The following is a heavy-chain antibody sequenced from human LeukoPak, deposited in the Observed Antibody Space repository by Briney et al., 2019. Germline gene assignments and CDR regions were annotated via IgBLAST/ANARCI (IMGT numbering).Heavy chain of an antibody. D-gene: IGHD2-15*01. CDR1: GYTLTELS. V-gene: IGHV1-24*01. CDR2: FDPEVGET. J-gene: IGHJ6*04. Sequence: GASVWVSSKVSGYTLTELSMHCVRQALGKGGGWRGRFDPEVGETIYTQKLQGRVTMTEDTSTDTAYMELSSLRSEDTAVYYCATDGRGGLGVVVAAADYYYGMDVWGKGTTVTVSS. CDR3: ATDGRGGLGVVVAAADYYYGMDV.